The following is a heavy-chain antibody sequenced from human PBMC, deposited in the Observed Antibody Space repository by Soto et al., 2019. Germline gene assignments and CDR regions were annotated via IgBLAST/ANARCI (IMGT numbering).Heavy chain of an antibody. V-gene: IGHV3-21*01. Sequence: PGGSLRLSCAASGFTFSSYSMNWVRQAPGKGLEWVSSISSSSSYIYYADSVKGRFTISRDNAKNSLYLQMNSLRAEDTAVYYCARDHSSGYRKDFDYWGQGTLVTVSS. D-gene: IGHD3-22*01. J-gene: IGHJ4*02. CDR3: ARDHSSGYRKDFDY. CDR2: ISSSSSYI. CDR1: GFTFSSYS.